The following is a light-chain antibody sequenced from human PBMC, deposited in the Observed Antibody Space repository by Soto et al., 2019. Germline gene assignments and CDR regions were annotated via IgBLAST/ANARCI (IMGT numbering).Light chain of an antibody. CDR1: QSVSISH. J-gene: IGKJ1*01. CDR3: QQYSSLWT. CDR2: GAS. V-gene: IGKV3-20*01. Sequence: ELVLTQSPGTLSLSPGERATLSCRASQSVSISHLAWYQQKPGQAPRLLIYGASSRATGIPDRFSGSGSGTDFTLSISRLEPEDFAVYYCQQYSSLWTFGQGTKVDIK.